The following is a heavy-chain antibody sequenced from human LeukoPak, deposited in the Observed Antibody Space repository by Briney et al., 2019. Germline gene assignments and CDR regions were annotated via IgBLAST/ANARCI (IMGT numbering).Heavy chain of an antibody. CDR1: GFTFDDYA. CDR3: AKDRGIGYGASFDY. V-gene: IGHV3-9*01. D-gene: IGHD4-17*01. Sequence: PGGSLRLSCAASGFTFDDYAMHWVRQAPGKGLEWVSGISWNSGSIGYADSVKGRFTISRGNAKNSLYLQMNSLRAEDTALYYCAKDRGIGYGASFDYWGQGTLVTVSS. J-gene: IGHJ4*02. CDR2: ISWNSGSI.